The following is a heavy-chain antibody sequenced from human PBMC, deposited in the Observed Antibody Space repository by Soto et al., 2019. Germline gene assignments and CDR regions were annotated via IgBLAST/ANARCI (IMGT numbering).Heavy chain of an antibody. CDR2: IWYDGSNK. J-gene: IGHJ5*02. D-gene: IGHD6-13*01. CDR1: GFTFSSYG. Sequence: QVQLVESGGGVVQPGRSLRLSCAASGFTFSSYGMHWVRQAPGKGLEWVAVIWYDGSNKYYADSEKGRFTISRDNSKNTLYLQMNSLRAEDTAVYYCARDWASSSWSPRGWFDPWGQGTLVTVSS. CDR3: ARDWASSSWSPRGWFDP. V-gene: IGHV3-33*01.